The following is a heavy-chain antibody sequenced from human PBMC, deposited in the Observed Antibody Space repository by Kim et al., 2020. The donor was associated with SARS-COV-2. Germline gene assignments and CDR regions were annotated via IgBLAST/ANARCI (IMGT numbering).Heavy chain of an antibody. V-gene: IGHV3-49*04. Sequence: GRSLRLSCTGSGFSFGDYAVIWVRQAPGKGLEWVGFIRSKAYGGTAEHAASVKGRFSISRDDSKSIAYLQMNSLETDDTGMYYCLLGQGLAYYDYGMDVWGQGTTVTVSS. D-gene: IGHD6-19*01. J-gene: IGHJ6*02. CDR3: LLGQGLAYYDYGMDV. CDR1: GFSFGDYA. CDR2: IRSKAYGGTA.